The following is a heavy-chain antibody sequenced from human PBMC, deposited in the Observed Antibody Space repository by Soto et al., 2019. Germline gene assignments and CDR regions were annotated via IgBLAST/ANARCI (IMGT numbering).Heavy chain of an antibody. CDR1: GYTFNSFG. J-gene: IGHJ4*02. CDR3: ERYFCSVRLPYHFDF. CDR2: IGGYNANT. D-gene: IGHD3-3*01. V-gene: IGHV1-18*01. Sequence: QVQLVQSGPEVKKPGASVKVSCKGSGYTFNSFGISWVRQAPGQGLEWMGWIGGYNANTKYAQKFQGRVTRTPDTSTSTAYMDVGSLRSEDTAVYYWERYFCSVRLPYHFDFWGQGTLVTVSS.